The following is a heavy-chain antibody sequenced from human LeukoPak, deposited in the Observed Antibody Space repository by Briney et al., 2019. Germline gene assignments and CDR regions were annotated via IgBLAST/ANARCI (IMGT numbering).Heavy chain of an antibody. V-gene: IGHV4-4*07. CDR2: IHSRGNI. CDR1: GGSISSYY. D-gene: IGHD3-22*01. CDR3: AKHYYDSSGFDS. J-gene: IGHJ4*02. Sequence: SETLSLTCTVSGGSISSYYWSWIRQPAGKGLEWIGLIHSRGNINYNPSLKSRVTMSVDTSKNQVSLKLNPVTAADTAVYFCAKHYYDSSGFDSWGQGTLVTVSS.